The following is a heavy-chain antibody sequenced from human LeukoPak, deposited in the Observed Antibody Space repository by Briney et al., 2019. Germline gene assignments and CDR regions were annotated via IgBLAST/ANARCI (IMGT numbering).Heavy chain of an antibody. D-gene: IGHD3-16*01. CDR3: ARGGGLDV. CDR1: GLTFSNAW. CDR2: INHNGNVN. V-gene: IGHV3-7*03. Sequence: GGSLRLSCAASGLTFSNAWMSWVRQAPGKGLEWVASINHNGNVNYYVDSVKGRFTISRDNAKNSLYLQMSNLRAEDTAVYFCARGGGLDVWGQGATVTVSS. J-gene: IGHJ6*02.